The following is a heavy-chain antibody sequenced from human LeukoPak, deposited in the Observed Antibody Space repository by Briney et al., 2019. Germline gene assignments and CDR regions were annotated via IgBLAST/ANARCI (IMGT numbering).Heavy chain of an antibody. CDR2: ISSSSSYI. D-gene: IGHD2-21*02. CDR1: GFTFSSYS. J-gene: IGHJ1*01. V-gene: IGHV3-21*01. CDR3: PRPAYCGGDCYLSRAEYFQH. Sequence: PGGSLRLSCAASGFTFSSYSMNWVRQAPGKGLEWVSSISSSSSYIYYADSVKGRFTISRDNAKNSLYLQMNSLRAEDTAVYDCPRPAYCGGDCYLSRAEYFQHWGQGTLVTVSS.